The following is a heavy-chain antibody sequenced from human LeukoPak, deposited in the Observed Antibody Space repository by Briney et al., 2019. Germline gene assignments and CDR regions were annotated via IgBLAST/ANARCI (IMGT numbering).Heavy chain of an antibody. CDR1: GFTFSSYW. D-gene: IGHD3-10*01. J-gene: IGHJ5*02. Sequence: GGSLRLSCAASGFTFSSYWMSWVRQAPGKGLEWVAFIRYVGGETFYAGSVKGRFTISRDNSKNTLSLQMNNLRTEDTAVYYCVKDLIRDLWFGESWGQGTLVTVSS. CDR2: IRYVGGET. V-gene: IGHV3-30*02. CDR3: VKDLIRDLWFGES.